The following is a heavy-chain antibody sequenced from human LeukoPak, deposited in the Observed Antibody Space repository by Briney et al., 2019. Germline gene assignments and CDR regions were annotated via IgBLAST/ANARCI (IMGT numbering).Heavy chain of an antibody. CDR1: GFTFRSYA. D-gene: IGHD1-26*01. CDR3: AKDRSLAGAESLDY. J-gene: IGHJ4*02. V-gene: IGHV3-23*01. Sequence: GGSLRLSCAASGFTFRSYAMSWVRQAPGKGLGWVSAITGSGATTYYADSVRGRFTISRDNSKNTLYLQMNGLRAEDTAVYYCAKDRSLAGAESLDYWGQGTLVTVSS. CDR2: ITGSGATT.